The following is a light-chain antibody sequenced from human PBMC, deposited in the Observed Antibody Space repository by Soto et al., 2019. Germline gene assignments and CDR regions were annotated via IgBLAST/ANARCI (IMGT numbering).Light chain of an antibody. J-gene: IGKJ5*01. CDR1: QSISNW. CDR2: DVS. Sequence: IHFTPSTSTLSSPVGDRGTINCPASQSISNWLAWYQQKPGKAPTLLIYDVSRLESGVPSRFSGSGSGTEFTLTINSLQPDDFATYFCQQSYSTPITFGQGTRLET. CDR3: QQSYSTPIT. V-gene: IGKV1-5*01.